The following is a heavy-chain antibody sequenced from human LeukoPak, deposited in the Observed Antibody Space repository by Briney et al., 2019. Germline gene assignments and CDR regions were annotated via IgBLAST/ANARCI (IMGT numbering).Heavy chain of an antibody. D-gene: IGHD3-10*01. CDR2: IYYSGST. J-gene: IGHJ5*02. CDR1: GCSVSSGSYY. Sequence: SETLSLTCTVSGCSVSSGSYYWSWMRQPPGKGLEWIGYIYYSGSTNYNPSLMSRVTISVDTSKNQFSLKLSSVTAADTAVYYCARGYAGYYGSGSYFYWFDPWGQGTLVTVSS. CDR3: ARGYAGYYGSGSYFYWFDP. V-gene: IGHV4-61*01.